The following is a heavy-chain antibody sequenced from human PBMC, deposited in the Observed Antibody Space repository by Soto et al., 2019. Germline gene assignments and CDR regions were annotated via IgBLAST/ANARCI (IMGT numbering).Heavy chain of an antibody. Sequence: SETLSLTCTVTGDSINNRSYYWGWIRQPPGKGLEWIGSIYYSGSTYNNPSLKSRVSMSVDTSKNQFSLKLRSVTAADTALYYCARQRTSVVTQAYFDSWGQGSLVTVCS. J-gene: IGHJ4*02. CDR1: GDSINNRSYY. D-gene: IGHD2-21*02. CDR3: ARQRTSVVTQAYFDS. V-gene: IGHV4-39*01. CDR2: IYYSGST.